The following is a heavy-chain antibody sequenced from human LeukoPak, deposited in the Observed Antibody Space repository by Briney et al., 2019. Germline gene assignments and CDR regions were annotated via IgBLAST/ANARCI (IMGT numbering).Heavy chain of an antibody. V-gene: IGHV3-23*01. CDR1: GFTFSSYA. CDR3: TKKEGAFLWFGELLEGPIDY. D-gene: IGHD3-10*01. CDR2: ISGSGGST. Sequence: GGSLRLSCAASGFTFSSYAMSWVRQAPGKGLEWVSAISGSGGSTYYADSVKGRFTISRDNSKNTLYLQMNSLRAEDTAVYYCTKKEGAFLWFGELLEGPIDYWGQGTLVTVSS. J-gene: IGHJ4*02.